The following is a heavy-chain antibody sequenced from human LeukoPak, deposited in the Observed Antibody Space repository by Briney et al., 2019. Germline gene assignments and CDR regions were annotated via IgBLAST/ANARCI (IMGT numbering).Heavy chain of an antibody. V-gene: IGHV3-30*04. J-gene: IGHJ4*02. CDR2: ILYDGINE. Sequence: PGGSLRLSCTASGFTFSSYAMHWVRQAPRKGLEWVAGILYDGINEFYADSVKGRFTISRDNSKSTLYLQMNSLRAEDTAVYYCARSGGRNSPFDYWGQGNLVSVSS. CDR3: ARSGGRNSPFDY. CDR1: GFTFSSYA. D-gene: IGHD4-23*01.